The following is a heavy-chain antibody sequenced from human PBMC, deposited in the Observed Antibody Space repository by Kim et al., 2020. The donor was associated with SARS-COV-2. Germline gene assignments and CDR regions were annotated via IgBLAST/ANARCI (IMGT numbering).Heavy chain of an antibody. CDR2: INTNTGNP. Sequence: GWINTNTGNPTYAQGFTGRFVFSLDTSVSTAYLQISSLKADDTAVYYCARDRGLLLWFWELLSPEWFDPWGQGTLVTVSS. V-gene: IGHV7-4-1*02. J-gene: IGHJ5*02. CDR3: ARDRGLLLWFWELLSPEWFDP. D-gene: IGHD3-10*01.